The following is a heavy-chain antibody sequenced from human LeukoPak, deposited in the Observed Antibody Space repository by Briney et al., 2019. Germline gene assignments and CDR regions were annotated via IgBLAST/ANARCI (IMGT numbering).Heavy chain of an antibody. V-gene: IGHV1-2*02. CDR2: INPNSGGT. CDR3: AREGYCSSTSCYNDAFDI. J-gene: IGHJ3*02. Sequence: ASVKVSCKASGYTFTGYYMHWVRQAPGQGLEWMGWINPNSGGTNYAQKFQGRLTMTRDTSISTAYMELSRLRSDDTAVYYCAREGYCSSTSCYNDAFDIWGQGTMVTVSS. CDR1: GYTFTGYY. D-gene: IGHD2-2*02.